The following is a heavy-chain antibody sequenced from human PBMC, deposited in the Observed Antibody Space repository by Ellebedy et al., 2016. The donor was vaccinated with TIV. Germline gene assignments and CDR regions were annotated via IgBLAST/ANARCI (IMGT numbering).Heavy chain of an antibody. CDR2: ISSSSSYR. CDR1: GFTFSSYS. Sequence: GESLKISCAASGFTFSSYSINWVRQAPGKGLEWVSSISSSSSYRYYADSVKGRFTISRDNAKNSVYLQMNSLRAEDTAVYYCARENWYNDYWGQGTLVTVSS. J-gene: IGHJ4*02. CDR3: ARENWYNDY. D-gene: IGHD1/OR15-1a*01. V-gene: IGHV3-21*01.